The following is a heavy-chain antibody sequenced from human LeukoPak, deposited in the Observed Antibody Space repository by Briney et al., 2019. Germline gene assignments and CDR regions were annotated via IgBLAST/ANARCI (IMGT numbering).Heavy chain of an antibody. Sequence: GESLKISCKGSGYSFTSYWIGWVRQMPGKDLEWMGITYPGNSDTRYSPSFQGQVTISADKSISTTYLQWSSLKASDTAMYYCARGYYDSSGDPQYYFDYWGQGTLVTVSS. D-gene: IGHD3-22*01. CDR1: GYSFTSYW. CDR3: ARGYYDSSGDPQYYFDY. J-gene: IGHJ4*02. CDR2: TYPGNSDT. V-gene: IGHV5-51*01.